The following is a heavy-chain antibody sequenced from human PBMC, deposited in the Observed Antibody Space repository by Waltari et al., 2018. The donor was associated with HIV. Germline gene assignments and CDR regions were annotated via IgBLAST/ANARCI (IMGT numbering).Heavy chain of an antibody. J-gene: IGHJ6*02. CDR2: VIHVVSA. D-gene: IGHD6-13*01. CDR1: GGSFSGYY. CDR3: VRGYAAAAPYYGLDV. V-gene: IGHV4-34*02. Sequence: VRLESWGTGPLKPSETLSLRCSVYGGSFSGYYWSWIRQFPERGLEWIAEVIHVVSAKYNPSLESRVSISVDTSKQQFYLKVRSVTAADTAVYYCVRGYAAAAPYYGLDVWGQGTAVSVSS.